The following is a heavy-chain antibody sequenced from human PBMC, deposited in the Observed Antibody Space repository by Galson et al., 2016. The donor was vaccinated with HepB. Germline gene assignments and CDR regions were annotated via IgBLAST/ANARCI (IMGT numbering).Heavy chain of an antibody. CDR1: GFTFSSYW. CDR3: VGDRDGQRHMVHGEY. Sequence: SLRLSCAASGFTFSSYWMHWVRQAPGKGLEWISYISIGSSRIYYADSVKGRFTISRDNAKNSLFQQMNSLGDEDTAVYFCVGDRDGQRHMVHGEYWGRGTLVTVSS. D-gene: IGHD3-10*01. CDR2: ISIGSSRI. J-gene: IGHJ4*02. V-gene: IGHV3-48*02.